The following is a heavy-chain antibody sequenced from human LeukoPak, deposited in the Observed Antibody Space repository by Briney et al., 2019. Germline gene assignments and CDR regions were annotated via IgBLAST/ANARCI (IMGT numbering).Heavy chain of an antibody. V-gene: IGHV1-2*02. CDR1: GYTFTGYY. CDR2: INPNSGGT. CDR3: ARGLYYHDSSGYGYYFDY. J-gene: IGHJ4*02. Sequence: ASVKVSCKASGYTFTGYYMHWVRQAPGQGLEWTGWINPNSGGTNYAQKFQGRVTMTRDTSISTAYMELSRLRSDDTAVYYCARGLYYHDSSGYGYYFDYWGQGTLVTVSS. D-gene: IGHD3-22*01.